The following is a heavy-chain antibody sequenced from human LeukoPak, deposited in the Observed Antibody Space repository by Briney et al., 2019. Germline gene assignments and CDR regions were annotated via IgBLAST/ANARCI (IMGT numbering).Heavy chain of an antibody. CDR3: ARGPRQYQLLHYGDYYYYYGMDV. V-gene: IGHV1-69*13. D-gene: IGHD2-2*01. J-gene: IGHJ6*02. CDR1: GGTFSSYA. Sequence: GASVKVSCKASGGTFSSYAISWVRQAPGQGLEWMGGIIPIFGTANYAQKFQGRVTITADESTSTAYMELSSLRSEDTVVYCCARGPRQYQLLHYGDYYYYYGMDVWGQGTTVTVSS. CDR2: IIPIFGTA.